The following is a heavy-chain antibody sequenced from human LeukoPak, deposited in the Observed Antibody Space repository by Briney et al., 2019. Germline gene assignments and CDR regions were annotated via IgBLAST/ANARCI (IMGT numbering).Heavy chain of an antibody. CDR3: ARELGDCSGGHRCYSDL. CDR1: GLTFRNFG. D-gene: IGHD2-15*01. Sequence: GGSLRLSCVASGLTFRNFGMHWVRQAPGKGLEWVAIIRYDGSSKYYGDSVEGRFTISRDNSKNTLYLQMNSLRVEDTAVYYCARELGDCSGGHRCYSDLWGQGTLVTVSS. V-gene: IGHV3-30*02. J-gene: IGHJ5*02. CDR2: IRYDGSSK.